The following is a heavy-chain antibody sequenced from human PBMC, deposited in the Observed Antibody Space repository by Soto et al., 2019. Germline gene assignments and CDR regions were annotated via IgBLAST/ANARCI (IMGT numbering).Heavy chain of an antibody. V-gene: IGHV6-1*01. Sequence: SQTLSLTCAISGDSVSSNSAAWNWIRQSPSRGLEWLGRTYYRSKWYNDYAVSVKSRITINPDTSKNQFSLQLNSVTPEDTAVYYCARDAQDSSSWDDAFDIWGQGTMVTVSS. D-gene: IGHD6-13*01. CDR1: GDSVSSNSAA. CDR3: ARDAQDSSSWDDAFDI. CDR2: TYYRSKWYN. J-gene: IGHJ3*02.